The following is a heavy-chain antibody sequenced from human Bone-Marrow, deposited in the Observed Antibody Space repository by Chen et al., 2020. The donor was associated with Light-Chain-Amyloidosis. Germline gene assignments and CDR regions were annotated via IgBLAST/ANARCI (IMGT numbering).Heavy chain of an antibody. CDR1: GYTLTELS. V-gene: IGHV1-24*01. J-gene: IGHJ6*02. CDR3: ATVWSSSGSWGYYYYYGMDV. D-gene: IGHD6-6*01. CDR2: FDPEDGET. Sequence: QVQLVQSGAEVKKPGASVKVSCKVSGYTLTELSMHWVRQAPGKGLEWMGGFDPEDGETIHAQKFQGRVTMTEDTSTDTAYMELSSLRSEDTAVYYCATVWSSSGSWGYYYYYGMDVWGQGTTVTVSS.